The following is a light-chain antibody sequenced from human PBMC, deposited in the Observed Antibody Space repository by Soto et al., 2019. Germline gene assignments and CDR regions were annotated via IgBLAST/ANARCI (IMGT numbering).Light chain of an antibody. Sequence: QSVLTQPASVSGSPGQSLTISCTGTSSDGGGYNYVSWYQPHTGKAPKLMIYEVSNRPSWVSNRFSGSKSGNTASLTISGLQAEDYADYYCSSYTSSSTLYVFGTGTKLTVL. J-gene: IGLJ1*01. CDR1: SSDGGGYNY. CDR3: SSYTSSSTLYV. CDR2: EVS. V-gene: IGLV2-14*01.